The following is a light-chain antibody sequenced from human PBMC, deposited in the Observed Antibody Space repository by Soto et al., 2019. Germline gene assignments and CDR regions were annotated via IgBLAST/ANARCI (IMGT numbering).Light chain of an antibody. CDR1: RDITNY. CDR3: LQHNTYPHT. V-gene: IGKV1-17*03. CDR2: AAS. Sequence: DTQMTQSPSAMSASVGDRVTITCRASRDITNYVAWFQQKPGQVPKRLIYAASSLHRGVPSRFSGSGSGTEFTLTISSLQPEDFVTYYCLQHNTYPHTFGQGTKLEIK. J-gene: IGKJ2*01.